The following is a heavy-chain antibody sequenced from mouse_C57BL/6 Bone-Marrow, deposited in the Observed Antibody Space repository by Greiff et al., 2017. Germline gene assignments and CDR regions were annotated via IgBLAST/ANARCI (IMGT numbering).Heavy chain of an antibody. J-gene: IGHJ4*01. CDR2: IDPNSGGT. CDR3: ARGGLRRAYYAMDY. Sequence: QVQLQQPGAELVKPGASVKLSCKASGYTFTSYWMHWVKQRPGRGLEWIGRIDPNSGGTKYNEKFKSKVTLTVDKPSSTAYMQLSSLASEDSEVYYCARGGLRRAYYAMDYWGQGTSVTVSS. D-gene: IGHD2-2*01. V-gene: IGHV1-72*01. CDR1: GYTFTSYW.